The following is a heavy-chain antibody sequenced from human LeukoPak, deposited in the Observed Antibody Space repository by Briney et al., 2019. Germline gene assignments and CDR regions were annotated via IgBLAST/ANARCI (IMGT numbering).Heavy chain of an antibody. V-gene: IGHV1-2*02. CDR2: INPNSGGT. J-gene: IGHJ4*02. CDR1: GYTFTGYY. D-gene: IGHD1-1*01. Sequence: ASVRASCKASGYTFTGYYMDWVRQAPGQGLEWMGWINPNSGGTNYAQKFQGRVTMTRDTSISTAYMELSRLRSDDTAVYYCARDGMPFDWWGQGNLVTVSS. CDR3: ARDGMPFDW.